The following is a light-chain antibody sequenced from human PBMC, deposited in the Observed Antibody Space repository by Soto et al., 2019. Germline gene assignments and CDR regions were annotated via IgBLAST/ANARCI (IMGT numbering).Light chain of an antibody. CDR2: DAS. V-gene: IGKV3-20*01. J-gene: IGKJ1*01. CDR1: QSVSSSY. CDR3: HQYGSSPWT. Sequence: EIVLTQSPGTLSLSPGERATLSCRASQSVSSSYLAWYQQKPGQAPRLLIYDASSRASGIPDRFSGSGSGTDFTLTISRLEPEDFAVYYCHQYGSSPWTFGQGTEVEIK.